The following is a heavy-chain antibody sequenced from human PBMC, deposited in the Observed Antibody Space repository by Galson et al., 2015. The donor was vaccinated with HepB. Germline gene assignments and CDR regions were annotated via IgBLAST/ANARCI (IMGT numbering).Heavy chain of an antibody. V-gene: IGHV3-21*01. CDR2: ISSSGTNI. CDR3: ARRSYCSGGTCYGFGTMQYYYGLDV. Sequence: SLRLSCAASGFTFRSYSLNWVRQAPGKGLEWVSSISSSGTNIFYADSVKGRFTISRDNARNSLYLQMESLRVEDTAVHYCARRSYCSGGTCYGFGTMQYYYGLDVWGQGTTVTVSS. CDR1: GFTFRSYS. D-gene: IGHD2-15*01. J-gene: IGHJ6*02.